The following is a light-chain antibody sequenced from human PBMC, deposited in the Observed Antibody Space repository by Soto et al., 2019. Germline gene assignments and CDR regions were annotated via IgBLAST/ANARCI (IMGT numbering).Light chain of an antibody. CDR1: QSVSNY. CDR3: QQYGSSPTT. Sequence: EIVMTQSPAILSLSPGDRATLSCRASQSVSNYLAWYQQKPGQAPRLLIYDASNRATGIPDRFSGSGSGTDFTLTISRLEPEDFAVYYCQQYGSSPTTFGQGTKVDIK. CDR2: DAS. J-gene: IGKJ1*01. V-gene: IGKV3-20*01.